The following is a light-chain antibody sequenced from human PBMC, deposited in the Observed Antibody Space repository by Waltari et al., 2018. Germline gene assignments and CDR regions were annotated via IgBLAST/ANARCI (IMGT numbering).Light chain of an antibody. CDR3: QHYVRLPAT. J-gene: IGKJ1*01. Sequence: EIVLTQSPGILSLSPGERATFSSRSSQSVSRALAGYQQQPGQAPRLLIYGASSRAAGIPDRFSGGGSGTDFSLTISRLEPEDFAGYYCQHYVRLPATFGQGTKVEIK. V-gene: IGKV3-20*01. CDR2: GAS. CDR1: QSVSRA.